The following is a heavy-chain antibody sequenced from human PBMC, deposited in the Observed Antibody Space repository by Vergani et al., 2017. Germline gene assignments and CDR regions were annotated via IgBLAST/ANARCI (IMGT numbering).Heavy chain of an antibody. CDR2: INPNSGGT. D-gene: IGHD6-19*01. CDR3: AGDWRGVAGTSCY. CDR1: GYTFTGYY. J-gene: IGHJ4*02. Sequence: QVQLVQSGAEVKKPGASVKVSCKASGYTFTGYYMHWVRQAPGQGLEWMGWINPNSGGTNYAKKFQGRVTMTRETSISTAYMELSRLRFDDTAVYYCAGDWRGVAGTSCYWGQGTLVTVSS. V-gene: IGHV1-2*02.